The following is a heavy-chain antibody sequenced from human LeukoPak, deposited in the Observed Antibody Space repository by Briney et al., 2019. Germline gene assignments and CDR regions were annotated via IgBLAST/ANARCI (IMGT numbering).Heavy chain of an antibody. D-gene: IGHD3-3*01. CDR3: ARGPKYYDFLSGYYTY. V-gene: IGHV4-34*01. CDR1: GGSFSGYY. CDR2: INHSGST. J-gene: IGHJ4*02. Sequence: PSETLSLTCAVYGGSFSGYYWSWIRQPPGKGLEWIGEINHSGSTNYNPSLKSRVTISVDTSKNQFSLKPSSVTAADTAVYYCARGPKYYDFLSGYYTYWGQGTLVTVSS.